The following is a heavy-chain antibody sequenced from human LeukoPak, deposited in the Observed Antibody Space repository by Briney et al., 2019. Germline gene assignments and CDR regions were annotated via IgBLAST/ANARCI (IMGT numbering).Heavy chain of an antibody. D-gene: IGHD1-26*01. V-gene: IGHV5-51*01. CDR2: IYPGDSDA. Sequence: GESLKISCKGSGYSFTSYWIAWVRQMPGKGLEWMGIIYPGDSDARYSPSFQGQVTISADKSISTAYLQWSSLKASDTAMYYCARRRDLYSGSYYPFDYWGQGTLVTVSS. J-gene: IGHJ4*02. CDR3: ARRRDLYSGSYYPFDY. CDR1: GYSFTSYW.